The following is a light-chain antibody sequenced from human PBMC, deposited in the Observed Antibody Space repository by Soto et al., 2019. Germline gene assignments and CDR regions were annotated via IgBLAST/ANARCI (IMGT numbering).Light chain of an antibody. CDR1: QSISNF. CDR2: SSS. Sequence: DIQLTQSPSSLSASVGDRVTITCRASQSISNFLNWYQQRPGQAPKLLISSSSNVQSGVPSRFSGRGSGTGFTLTISGLQPEDAASYCCQQSYNTPRTVGQGTKV. J-gene: IGKJ1*01. CDR3: QQSYNTPRT. V-gene: IGKV1-39*01.